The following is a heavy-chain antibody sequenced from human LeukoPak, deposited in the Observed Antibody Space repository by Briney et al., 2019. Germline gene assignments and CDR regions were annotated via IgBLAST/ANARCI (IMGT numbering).Heavy chain of an antibody. D-gene: IGHD3-10*01. Sequence: PSQTLSLTCTVSGGSISSGDYYWNWIRQHPGKGLEWTGYISYSGSTYYNPSLKSRVTVSVDTSKNQFSLKLSSVTAADTAVYHCARDSYYYGSGSHINWFDPWGQGTLVTVSS. CDR1: GGSISSGDYY. CDR2: ISYSGST. J-gene: IGHJ5*02. V-gene: IGHV4-31*03. CDR3: ARDSYYYGSGSHINWFDP.